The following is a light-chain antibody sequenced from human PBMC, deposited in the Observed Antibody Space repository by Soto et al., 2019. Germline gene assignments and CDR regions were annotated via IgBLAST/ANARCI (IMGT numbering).Light chain of an antibody. CDR2: DAS. J-gene: IGKJ1*01. V-gene: IGKV1-5*01. Sequence: DIRMTQSPSTLSAFVGDRVTITCRASQSISLSLAWYQQKPGKAPDLLISDASNLERGVPSRFSGSGSGTEFTLTISSLQPDDFATYYCQQYNSYWTFGPGTRWISN. CDR3: QQYNSYWT. CDR1: QSISLS.